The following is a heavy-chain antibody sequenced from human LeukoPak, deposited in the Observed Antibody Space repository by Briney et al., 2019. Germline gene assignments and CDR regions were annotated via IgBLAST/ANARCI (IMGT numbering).Heavy chain of an antibody. CDR2: IVVGSGNT. D-gene: IGHD3-10*01. CDR1: GFTFTSSA. Sequence: SVKVSCKASGFTFTSSAVQWVRQARGQRLEWIGWIVVGSGNTNYAQKFQERVTITRDMSTSTAYTELSSLRSEDTAVYYCAADLAGSGSYYHFDYWGQGTLVTVSS. V-gene: IGHV1-58*01. J-gene: IGHJ4*02. CDR3: AADLAGSGSYYHFDY.